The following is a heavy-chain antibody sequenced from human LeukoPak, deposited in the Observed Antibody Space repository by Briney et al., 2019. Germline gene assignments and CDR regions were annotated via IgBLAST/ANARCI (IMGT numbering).Heavy chain of an antibody. CDR3: AKDLVGATYCFDY. V-gene: IGHV3-23*01. Sequence: GGSLRLSCAASGFTFYNFAVSRVRQAPGKGLEWVSDINYSGSDTSYADSVKGRFAISRDNSKNTLYLQMNSLRAEDTAVYYCAKDLVGATYCFDYWGQGTLVTVSS. J-gene: IGHJ4*02. CDR1: GFTFYNFA. D-gene: IGHD1-26*01. CDR2: INYSGSDT.